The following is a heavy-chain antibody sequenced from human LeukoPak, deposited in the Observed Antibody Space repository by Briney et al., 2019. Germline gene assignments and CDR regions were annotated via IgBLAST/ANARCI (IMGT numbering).Heavy chain of an antibody. D-gene: IGHD3-16*01. CDR1: GFTVNSNC. Sequence: GGSLRLSCAVSGFTVNSNCMSWVRQAPGKGLEWVSVLYSGGSTYYADSMKGRFTISRDNSKNTLYLQMNSLRAEDTAVYYCARDDGQGGPFDYWGQGTLVTVSS. J-gene: IGHJ4*02. CDR3: ARDDGQGGPFDY. CDR2: LYSGGST. V-gene: IGHV3-53*01.